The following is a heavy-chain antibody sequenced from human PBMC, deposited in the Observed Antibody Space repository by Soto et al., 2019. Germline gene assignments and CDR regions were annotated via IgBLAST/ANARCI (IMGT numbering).Heavy chain of an antibody. CDR2: FDPEDGET. V-gene: IGHV1-24*01. J-gene: IGHJ6*02. D-gene: IGHD3-3*01. CDR1: GYTLTELS. CDR3: AKEVWSGPMDV. Sequence: ASVKVSCKVSGYTLTELSRHWVRQAPGKGLEWMGGFDPEDGETIYAQKFQGRVTMTEDTSTDTAHMELSSLRAEDTAVYYCAKEVWSGPMDVWGQGTMVTVSS.